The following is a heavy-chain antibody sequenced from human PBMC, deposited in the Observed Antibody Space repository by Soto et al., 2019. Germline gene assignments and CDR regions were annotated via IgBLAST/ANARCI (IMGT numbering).Heavy chain of an antibody. V-gene: IGHV4-30-4*01. CDR3: VRGRGYSYGIDY. J-gene: IGHJ4*02. CDR1: GGSISSGDHY. Sequence: QVQLQESGPGLVKPSQTLSLTCTVSGGSISSGDHYWGWIRQPPGRGLEWFGHIYNSGSTYYNPSLKIRVIISVDTSKNQFSLKLSSVTAADTAVYYCVRGRGYSYGIDYWGQGTLVTVSS. D-gene: IGHD5-18*01. CDR2: IYNSGST.